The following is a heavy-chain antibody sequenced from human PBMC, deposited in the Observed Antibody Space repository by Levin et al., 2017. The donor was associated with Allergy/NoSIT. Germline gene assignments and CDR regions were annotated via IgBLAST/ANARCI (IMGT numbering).Heavy chain of an antibody. Sequence: ASVKVSCQASGYTFTSYGYTWVRQAPGQGLEWMGWISAHTGNTNYAQTFQGRVTMTTDATTSTAYMELRSLRSDDTAVYYCARGGHSGTYSVYWGQGTLVTVSS. CDR1: GYTFTSYG. CDR2: ISAHTGNT. J-gene: IGHJ4*02. V-gene: IGHV1-18*01. CDR3: ARGGHSGTYSVY. D-gene: IGHD3-10*01.